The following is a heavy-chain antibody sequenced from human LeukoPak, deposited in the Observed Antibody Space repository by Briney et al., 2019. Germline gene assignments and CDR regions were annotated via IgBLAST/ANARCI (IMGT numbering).Heavy chain of an antibody. D-gene: IGHD4-17*01. CDR2: IIPILGIA. Sequence: ASVNVSCKASGGTFSSYAISWVRQASGQGLERMGRIIPILGIANYAQKFQGRVTITADKSTSTAYMELSSLRSEDTAVYYCARDEEYGDYYYGMDVWGQGTTVTVSS. CDR3: ARDEEYGDYYYGMDV. J-gene: IGHJ6*02. V-gene: IGHV1-69*04. CDR1: GGTFSSYA.